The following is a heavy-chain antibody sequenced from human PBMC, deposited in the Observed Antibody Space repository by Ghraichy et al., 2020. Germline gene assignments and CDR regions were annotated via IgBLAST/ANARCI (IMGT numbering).Heavy chain of an antibody. V-gene: IGHV1-18*04. CDR1: GYTFTSYG. Sequence: ASVKVSCKASGYTFTSYGISWVRQAPGQGLEWMGWISAYNGNTNYAQKLQGRVTMTTDTSTSTAYMELRSLRSDDTAVYYCAREYCTNGVCYFSPHKYYYYGMDVWGQGTTVTVSS. J-gene: IGHJ6*02. CDR2: ISAYNGNT. CDR3: AREYCTNGVCYFSPHKYYYYGMDV. D-gene: IGHD2-8*01.